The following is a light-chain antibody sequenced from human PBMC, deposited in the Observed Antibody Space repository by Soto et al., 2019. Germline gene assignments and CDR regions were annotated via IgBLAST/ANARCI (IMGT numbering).Light chain of an antibody. CDR2: GAS. CDR3: QHYVSPPIT. Sequence: EMVLTQSPCTLSLSPGERVTLSCRARQSVTSNYLAWYQQKPGQAPRLLVYGASSRATDISDRFSGSGSGTDFTLTISRLEPDDFAVYYCQHYVSPPITFGQGTRLEIK. J-gene: IGKJ5*01. V-gene: IGKV3-20*01. CDR1: QSVTSNY.